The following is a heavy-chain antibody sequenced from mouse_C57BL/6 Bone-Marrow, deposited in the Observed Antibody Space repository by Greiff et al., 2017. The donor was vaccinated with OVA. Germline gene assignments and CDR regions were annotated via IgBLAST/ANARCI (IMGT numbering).Heavy chain of an antibody. V-gene: IGHV1-82*01. CDR2: IYPGDGDT. Sequence: QVQLKESGPELVKPGASVKISCKASGYAFSSSWMNWVKQRPGKGLEWIGRIYPGDGDTNYNGKFKGKATLTADKSSSTAYMQLSGLTSEDSAVYFCARGLYYFDYWGQGTTLTVSS. CDR1: GYAFSSSW. CDR3: ARGLYYFDY. J-gene: IGHJ2*01.